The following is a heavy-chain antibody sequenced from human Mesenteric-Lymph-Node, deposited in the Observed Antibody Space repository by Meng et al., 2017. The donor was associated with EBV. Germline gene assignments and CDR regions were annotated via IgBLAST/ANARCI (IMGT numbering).Heavy chain of an antibody. CDR3: ARGVNPAY. V-gene: IGHV4-34*01. CDR1: GGSFSGYY. J-gene: IGHJ4*02. CDR2: INYRGST. D-gene: IGHD2-2*01. Sequence: QVPLQQWGAGRLKPSETLSLPCAVYGGSFSGYYWTWIRQPPGKVLEWVGEINYRGSTNYNPSLKSRVTISVDTSKGQLYLKLSSVTAADTAVYYCARGVNPAYWGQGTLVTVSS.